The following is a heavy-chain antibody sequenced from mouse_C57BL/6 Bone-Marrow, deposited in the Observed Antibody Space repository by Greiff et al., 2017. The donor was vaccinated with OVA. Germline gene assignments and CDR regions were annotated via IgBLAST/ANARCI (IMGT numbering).Heavy chain of an antibody. Sequence: EVQLVESGGGLVKPGGSLKLSCAASGFTFSSYTMSWVRQTPEKRLEWVATISGGGGNTYYPDSVKGRFTISRDNAKNTLYLQMSSLRSEDTALYYCARQGSYYGAWFAYWGQGTLVTVSA. CDR2: ISGGGGNT. CDR3: ARQGSYYGAWFAY. J-gene: IGHJ3*01. D-gene: IGHD1-1*01. CDR1: GFTFSSYT. V-gene: IGHV5-9*01.